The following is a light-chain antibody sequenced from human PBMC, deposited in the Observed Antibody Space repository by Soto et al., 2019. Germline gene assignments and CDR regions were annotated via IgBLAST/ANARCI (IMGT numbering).Light chain of an antibody. Sequence: EIVMTQSPATLSVATGERATLSCRASQGVSSYLAWYQQKPGQAPRLLIYDASNRATGIPARFSGSGSGTDFTLTISSLEPEDFAVYYCQQRSNWPPTIAFGQGTRLEIK. CDR2: DAS. V-gene: IGKV3-11*01. J-gene: IGKJ5*01. CDR1: QGVSSY. CDR3: QQRSNWPPTIA.